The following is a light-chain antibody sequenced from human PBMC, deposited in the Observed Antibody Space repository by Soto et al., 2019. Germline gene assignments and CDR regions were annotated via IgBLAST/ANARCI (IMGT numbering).Light chain of an antibody. CDR3: QHYNSYSEA. J-gene: IGKJ1*01. CDR1: QDISTH. V-gene: IGKV1-9*01. Sequence: IKLTQSPASLSASVGDRVTISCRASQDISTHLAWFAQKPGRAPQLLIYAACPLHSGVPSRFSGSGSGTEFTLTISSLQPDDFATYYCQHYNSYSEAFGQGTKVDIK. CDR2: AAC.